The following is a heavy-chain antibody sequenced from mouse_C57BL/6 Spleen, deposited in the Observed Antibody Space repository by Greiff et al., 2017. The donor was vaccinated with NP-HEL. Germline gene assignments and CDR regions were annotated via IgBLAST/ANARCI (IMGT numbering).Heavy chain of an antibody. CDR2: IDPSDSYT. D-gene: IGHD6-1*01. J-gene: IGHJ3*01. Sequence: QVHVKQPGAELVKPGASVKLSCKASGYTFTSYWMQWVKQRPGQGLEWIGEIDPSDSYTNYNQKFKGKATLTVDTSSSTAYMQLGSLTSEESAVYDCARGGAVFAYWGQGALVTVSA. V-gene: IGHV1-50*01. CDR1: GYTFTSYW. CDR3: ARGGAVFAY.